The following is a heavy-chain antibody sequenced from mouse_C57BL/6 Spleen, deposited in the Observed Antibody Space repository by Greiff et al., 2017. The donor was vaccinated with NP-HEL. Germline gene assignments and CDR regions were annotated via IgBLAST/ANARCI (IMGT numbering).Heavy chain of an antibody. CDR1: GYSITSDY. Sequence: EVKVVDSGPGLAKPSQTLSLTCSVTGYSITSDYWNWIRKFPGNKLEYMGYISYSGSTYYNPSLKSRISITRDTSKNQYYLQLNSVTTEDTATYYCARLYGSSYGYYAMDYWGQGTSVTVSS. CDR3: ARLYGSSYGYYAMDY. CDR2: ISYSGST. J-gene: IGHJ4*01. V-gene: IGHV3-8*01. D-gene: IGHD1-1*01.